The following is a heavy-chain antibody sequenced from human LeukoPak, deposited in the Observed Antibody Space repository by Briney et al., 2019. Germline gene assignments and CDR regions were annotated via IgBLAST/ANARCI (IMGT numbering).Heavy chain of an antibody. J-gene: IGHJ5*02. CDR1: GYTFTDCY. Sequence: ASVKVSCKASGYTFTDCYIHWVRQAPGQGLEWMGWINPNTDGINYAQNFRGRVTMTRDTSISTAYMELSSLRSDDTAIYYCVRVKALGIVGSTTVLDPWGQGTLVTVSS. D-gene: IGHD1-26*01. CDR3: VRVKALGIVGSTTVLDP. V-gene: IGHV1-2*02. CDR2: INPNTDGI.